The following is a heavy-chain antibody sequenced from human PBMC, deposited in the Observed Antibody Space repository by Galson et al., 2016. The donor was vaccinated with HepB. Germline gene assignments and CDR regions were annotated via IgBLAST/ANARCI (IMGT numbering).Heavy chain of an antibody. CDR2: ISPNSGGT. V-gene: IGHV1-2*02. CDR3: ARGAAPGDDYSLAY. CDR1: KYTFTVYY. D-gene: IGHD4-11*01. J-gene: IGHJ4*02. Sequence: SVKVSCKASKYTFTVYYIHWVRQAPGQGLEWMGWISPNSGGTNYAQKFQGRVTMTRDTSITTAYMELSSLRSDDTAVYYCARGAAPGDDYSLAYWGQGTLVTVSS.